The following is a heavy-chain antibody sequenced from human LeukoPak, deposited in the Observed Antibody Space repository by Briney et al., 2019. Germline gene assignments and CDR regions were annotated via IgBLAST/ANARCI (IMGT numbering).Heavy chain of an antibody. Sequence: GASVKVSCKASGYTFTGYYMHWVRQAPGQGLEWMGRINPNSGGTNYAQKFQGRVTMTRDTSISTAYMELSRLRSDDTAVYYCARMDFWSDDDNPFDIWGQGTMVTVS. CDR2: INPNSGGT. J-gene: IGHJ3*02. CDR1: GYTFTGYY. D-gene: IGHD3-3*01. CDR3: ARMDFWSDDDNPFDI. V-gene: IGHV1-2*06.